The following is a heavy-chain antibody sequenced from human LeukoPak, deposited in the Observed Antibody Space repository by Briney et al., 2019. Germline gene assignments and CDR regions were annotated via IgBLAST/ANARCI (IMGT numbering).Heavy chain of an antibody. J-gene: IGHJ5*02. CDR2: ISAYNGNT. Sequence: ATVNVSCKASGYTFTSYGISWVRHAPGQALEWMVCISAYNGNTKYAQKVLGRVPMTTDTSTSTAYMELRSVRSDDTAVYYCARGGLVVVVAATPSTTPGLLHWLDPWGQGTLVSVSS. CDR1: GYTFTSYG. V-gene: IGHV1-18*01. D-gene: IGHD2-15*01. CDR3: ARGGLVVVVAATPSTTPGLLHWLDP.